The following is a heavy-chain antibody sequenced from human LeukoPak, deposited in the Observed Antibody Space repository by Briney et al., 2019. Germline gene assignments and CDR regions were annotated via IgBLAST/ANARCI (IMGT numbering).Heavy chain of an antibody. CDR1: GGSFSGYY. CDR3: ASPYYYDSSGYGDAFDI. D-gene: IGHD3-22*01. V-gene: IGHV4-34*01. CDR2: INHSGST. Sequence: PSETLSLTCAVYGGSFSGYYWSWIRQPPGKGLEWIGEINHSGSTNCNPSLKSRVTISVDTSKNQFSLKLSSVTAADTAVYYCASPYYYDSSGYGDAFDIWGQGTMVTVSS. J-gene: IGHJ3*02.